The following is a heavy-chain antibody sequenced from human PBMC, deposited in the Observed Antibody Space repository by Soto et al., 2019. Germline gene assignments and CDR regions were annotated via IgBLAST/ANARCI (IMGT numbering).Heavy chain of an antibody. CDR3: ARGFRAVVGTGGSWFDP. Sequence: SETLSLTCAVSGGSISSSNWWSWVRQPPGKGLEWIGEIYHSGSTNYNPSLKSRVTISLDASKNQFSLKLSSVTAADTAVYYCARGFRAVVGTGGSWFDPRGQGTLVTVSS. D-gene: IGHD6-19*01. CDR2: IYHSGST. J-gene: IGHJ5*02. V-gene: IGHV4-4*02. CDR1: GGSISSSNW.